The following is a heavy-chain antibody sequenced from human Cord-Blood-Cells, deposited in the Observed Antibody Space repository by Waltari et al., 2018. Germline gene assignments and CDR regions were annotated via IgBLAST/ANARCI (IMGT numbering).Heavy chain of an antibody. J-gene: IGHJ3*02. D-gene: IGHD3-3*01. V-gene: IGHV4-39*07. Sequence: QLQLQESGPGLVKPSETLSLTCTVSGGSISSSSYYWGWIRQPPGKGLEWIGSIYYSGSHYYNPSRKSRVTISVDTSKNQFSLKLSSVTAADTAVYYCARLLGVGDAFDIWGQGTMVTVSS. CDR1: GGSISSSSYY. CDR3: ARLLGVGDAFDI. CDR2: IYYSGSH.